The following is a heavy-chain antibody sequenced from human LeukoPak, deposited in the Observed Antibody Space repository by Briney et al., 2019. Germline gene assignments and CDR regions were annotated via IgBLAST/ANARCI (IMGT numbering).Heavy chain of an antibody. D-gene: IGHD5-24*01. CDR3: ARDNSVRDEAWWFNP. Sequence: GASVKLSCKAFGYTFTGYWMHWVRQAPGQGPEWMGVISPSGGSAIYAQKFKGRVTLTRDMSTSTDYLELSSLRSEDTAVYYCARDNSVRDEAWWFNPWGQGTLVTVSS. CDR1: GYTFTGYW. CDR2: ISPSGGSA. V-gene: IGHV1-46*01. J-gene: IGHJ5*02.